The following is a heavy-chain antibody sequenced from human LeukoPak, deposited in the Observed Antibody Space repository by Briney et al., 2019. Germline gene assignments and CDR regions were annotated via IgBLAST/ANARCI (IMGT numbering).Heavy chain of an antibody. J-gene: IGHJ6*03. V-gene: IGHV3-30*02. Sequence: PGGSLRLSCAASGFTFSSYGMHWVRQAPGKGLEWVAFIRYDGSNKYYADSVKGRFTISRDNSKNTLYLQMNSLRAEDTAVYYCAKVQKDSPQKHYYYYYMDVWGKGTTVTISS. CDR3: AKVQKDSPQKHYYYYYMDV. CDR1: GFTFSSYG. CDR2: IRYDGSNK. D-gene: IGHD3-10*01.